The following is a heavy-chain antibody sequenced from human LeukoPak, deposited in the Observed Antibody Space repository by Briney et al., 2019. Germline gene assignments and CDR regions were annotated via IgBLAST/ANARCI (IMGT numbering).Heavy chain of an antibody. Sequence: GGSLRLSCAASGFTFSSYAMSWVRQAPGKGLEWVSAISGSGGSTYYADSVKGRFTISRDNSKNTLYLQMNSLRGDDTAVYYCAKGGSSLSKMDYWGQGSLVTVSS. V-gene: IGHV3-23*01. J-gene: IGHJ4*02. D-gene: IGHD6-19*01. CDR1: GFTFSSYA. CDR2: ISGSGGST. CDR3: AKGGSSLSKMDY.